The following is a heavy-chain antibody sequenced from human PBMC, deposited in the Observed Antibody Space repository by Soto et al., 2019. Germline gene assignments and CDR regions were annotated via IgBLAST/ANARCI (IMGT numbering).Heavy chain of an antibody. V-gene: IGHV3-30*18. CDR1: GFTFSAYG. CDR3: ANPKSSNSWGWGDY. D-gene: IGHD6-6*01. J-gene: IGHJ4*02. CDR2: ISHDGRKK. Sequence: QVQLVESGGGVVQPGRSLRLSCAASGFTFSAYGMHWVRQAPGKGLEWVAVISHDGRKKYYADSVKGRFTISRDNSKNTLYLQMDTLTTEDTAVYYCANPKSSNSWGWGDYRGQGTLVTVSS.